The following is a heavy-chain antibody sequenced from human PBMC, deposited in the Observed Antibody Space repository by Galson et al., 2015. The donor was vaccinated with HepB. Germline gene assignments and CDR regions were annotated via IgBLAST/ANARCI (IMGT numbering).Heavy chain of an antibody. J-gene: IGHJ4*02. Sequence: SLRLSCAASGFTFSSYAMSWVRQAPGKGLEWVSAISGSGGSTYYADSVKGRFTISRDNSKNTLYLQMNSLRAEDTAVYYCAKESSDLYYDSSGLYYFDYWGQGTLVTVSS. D-gene: IGHD3-22*01. CDR3: AKESSDLYYDSSGLYYFDY. CDR1: GFTFSSYA. CDR2: ISGSGGST. V-gene: IGHV3-23*01.